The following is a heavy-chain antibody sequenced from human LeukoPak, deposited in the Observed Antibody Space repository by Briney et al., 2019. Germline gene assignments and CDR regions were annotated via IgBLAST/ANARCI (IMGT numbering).Heavy chain of an antibody. V-gene: IGHV3-21*01. Sequence: GGSLRLSCAASGFTFSSYSMNWVRQAPGKGLEWVSSISSSSSYIYYADSVKGRFTISRDNAKNSLYLQMNSLRAEDTAVYYCARDWGIVVVPAAPNWFDPWGQGTLVTVSS. CDR2: ISSSSSYI. J-gene: IGHJ5*02. CDR3: ARDWGIVVVPAAPNWFDP. D-gene: IGHD2-2*01. CDR1: GFTFSSYS.